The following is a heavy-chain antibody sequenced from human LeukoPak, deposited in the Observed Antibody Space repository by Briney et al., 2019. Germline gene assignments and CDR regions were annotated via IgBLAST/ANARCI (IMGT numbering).Heavy chain of an antibody. V-gene: IGHV3-7*01. CDR1: GFSFSNYW. D-gene: IGHD2-2*01. Sequence: GGCLRLSCAASGFSFSNYWMSWVRQAPGKGLEWVANIKQDGSEKYYVDSVKGRFTISRDNANNSLYLQMNSLRAEDTAVYYCARDGSPTLPAAMLRMYYYYYMDVWGKGTTVTVSS. J-gene: IGHJ6*03. CDR2: IKQDGSEK. CDR3: ARDGSPTLPAAMLRMYYYYYMDV.